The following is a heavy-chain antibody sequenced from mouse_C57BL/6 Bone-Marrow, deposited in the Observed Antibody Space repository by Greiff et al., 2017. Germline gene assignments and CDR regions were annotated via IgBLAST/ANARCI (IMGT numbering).Heavy chain of an antibody. CDR1: GYTFTSYW. D-gene: IGHD2-3*01. J-gene: IGHJ4*01. Sequence: VQLQQPGAELVKPGASVKLSCKASGYTFTSYWMHWVKQRPGQGLEWIGMIHPNSGSTNYNEKFKSKATLTVDKSSSTAYMQLSSLTSEDSAVYDCAREDGYYIYYYAMDYWGQGTSVTVSS. CDR3: AREDGYYIYYYAMDY. V-gene: IGHV1-64*01. CDR2: IHPNSGST.